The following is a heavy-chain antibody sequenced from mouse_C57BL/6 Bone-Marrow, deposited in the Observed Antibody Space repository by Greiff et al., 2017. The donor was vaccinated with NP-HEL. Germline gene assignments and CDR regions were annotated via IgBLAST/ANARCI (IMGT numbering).Heavy chain of an antibody. CDR3: ARSLVYYGSSYEYFDV. Sequence: VQLQQPGAELVMPGASVKLSCKASGYTFTSYWMHWVKQRPGQGLEWIGEIDPSDSYTNYNQKFKGKSTLTVDKSSSTAYMQLSSLTSEDSAVYYCARSLVYYGSSYEYFDVWGTGTTVTVSS. CDR1: GYTFTSYW. CDR2: IDPSDSYT. J-gene: IGHJ1*03. V-gene: IGHV1-69*01. D-gene: IGHD1-1*01.